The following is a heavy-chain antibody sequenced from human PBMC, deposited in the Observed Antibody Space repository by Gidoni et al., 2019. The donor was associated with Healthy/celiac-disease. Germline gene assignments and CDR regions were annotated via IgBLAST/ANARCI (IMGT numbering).Heavy chain of an antibody. D-gene: IGHD6-13*01. V-gene: IGHV3-23*01. CDR1: GFTFSSYA. J-gene: IGHJ2*01. CDR3: ASIAAAGTDFDL. Sequence: EVQLLESGGGLVQPGGSLRLSWAAAGFTFSSYAMSWVRQAPGKGLEWVSAISGSGGSTYYADSVKGRFTISRDNSKNTLYLQMNSLRAEDTAVYYCASIAAAGTDFDLWCRGTLVTVSS. CDR2: ISGSGGST.